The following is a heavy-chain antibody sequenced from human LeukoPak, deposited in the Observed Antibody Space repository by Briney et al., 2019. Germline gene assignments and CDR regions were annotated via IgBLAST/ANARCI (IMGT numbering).Heavy chain of an antibody. J-gene: IGHJ6*02. V-gene: IGHV4-59*08. CDR3: ARHYSSTSNFYYYYYGMDV. CDR1: GGSISSYY. D-gene: IGHD2-2*01. CDR2: IYYSGST. Sequence: SETLSLTCTVSGGSISSYYWSWIRQPPGKGLEWIGYIYYSGSTNYNPSLKSRVTTSVDTSKNQFSLKLSSVTAADTAVYYCARHYSSTSNFYYYYYGMDVWGQGTTVTVSS.